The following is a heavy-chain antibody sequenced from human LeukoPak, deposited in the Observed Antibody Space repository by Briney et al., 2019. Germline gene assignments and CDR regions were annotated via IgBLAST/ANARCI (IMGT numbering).Heavy chain of an antibody. Sequence: ASVKVSCKASGYTFTGYYMHWVRQAPGQGLEWMGWINPNSGGTNYAQKFQGRVTMTRDTSISTAYMELSRLRSDDTAVYYCAGVGKWELLRGYYFDYWGQGTLVTVSS. V-gene: IGHV1-2*02. CDR3: AGVGKWELLRGYYFDY. D-gene: IGHD1-26*01. J-gene: IGHJ4*02. CDR1: GYTFTGYY. CDR2: INPNSGGT.